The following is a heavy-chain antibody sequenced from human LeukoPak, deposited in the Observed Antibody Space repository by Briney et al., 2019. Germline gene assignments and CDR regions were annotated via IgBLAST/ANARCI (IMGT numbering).Heavy chain of an antibody. CDR1: GGPFRGFF. CDR3: ARGVFYGGRNQYISFDL. Sequence: SETLSLTCAVYGGPFRGFFWSWIRQAPGKGLEWIREISHGGSSNYTPSLKSRFTISGDKSKSKFSLRLTCVTAEDTAVYYCARGVFYGGRNQYISFDLWGQGTLVTVSP. J-gene: IGHJ5*02. D-gene: IGHD4-23*01. V-gene: IGHV4-34*01. CDR2: ISHGGSS.